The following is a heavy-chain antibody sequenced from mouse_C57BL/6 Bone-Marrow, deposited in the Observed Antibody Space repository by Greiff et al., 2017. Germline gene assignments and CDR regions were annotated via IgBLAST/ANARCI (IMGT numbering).Heavy chain of an antibody. CDR1: GFTFSDSW. V-gene: IGHV6-6*01. D-gene: IGHD2-5*01. J-gene: IGHJ4*01. CDR3: TKGENLGYSKALDY. CDR2: IRNKANNHAT. Sequence: EVKLVESGGGLVQPGGSMKLSCAASGFTFSDSWMDWVRQSPEKGLEWVAEIRNKANNHATYYAESVKGRFTISRDDSKSSVYLQMNSLRAEDACIYDCTKGENLGYSKALDYWGQGTSVTVSS.